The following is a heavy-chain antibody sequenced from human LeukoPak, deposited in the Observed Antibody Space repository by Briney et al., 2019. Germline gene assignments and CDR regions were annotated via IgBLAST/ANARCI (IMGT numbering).Heavy chain of an antibody. J-gene: IGHJ3*02. CDR1: GFTFSSYS. Sequence: TPGGSLRLSCAASGFTFSSYSMNWVRQAPGKGLEWVSSISSSSSYIYYADSVKGRFTISRDNAKNSLHLQMNSLRAEDTAVYYCARPDQDAFDIWGQGTMVTVSS. D-gene: IGHD1-14*01. CDR2: ISSSSSYI. V-gene: IGHV3-21*01. CDR3: ARPDQDAFDI.